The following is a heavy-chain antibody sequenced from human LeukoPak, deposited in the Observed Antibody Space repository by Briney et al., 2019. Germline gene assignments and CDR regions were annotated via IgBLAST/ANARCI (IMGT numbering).Heavy chain of an antibody. CDR2: IYPGDSDT. CDR3: ARPNYYDSSGYGGNAFDI. CDR1: GYSFTNYW. J-gene: IGHJ3*02. Sequence: GESLKISCKGSGYSFTNYWIGWVRQMPGKGLEFMGIIYPGDSDTRYSPSFQGQVTISADKSISTAYLQWSSLKASDTAMYYCARPNYYDSSGYGGNAFDIWGQGTMVTVSS. V-gene: IGHV5-51*01. D-gene: IGHD3-22*01.